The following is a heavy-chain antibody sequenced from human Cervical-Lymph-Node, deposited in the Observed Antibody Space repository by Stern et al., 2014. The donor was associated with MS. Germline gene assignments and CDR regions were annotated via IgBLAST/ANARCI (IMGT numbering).Heavy chain of an antibody. D-gene: IGHD3-10*01. CDR1: GLSLSASGVC. CDR3: ARAGRYSYGSGSFSVASYFDY. J-gene: IGHJ4*02. V-gene: IGHV2-70*15. CDR2: IDWDDEK. Sequence: QIPLKESGPALVKPTQTLTLTCTFSGLSLSASGVCVNWIRQPPGKALEWLARIDWDDEKYYNTSLKTRLTISKDTSKNQAVLTMTNMDPVDTATYYCARAGRYSYGSGSFSVASYFDYWGQGILVTVSS.